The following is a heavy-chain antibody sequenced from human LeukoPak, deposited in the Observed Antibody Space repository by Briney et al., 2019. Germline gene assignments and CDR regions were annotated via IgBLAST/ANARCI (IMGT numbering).Heavy chain of an antibody. CDR2: TYYRSKWYN. CDR3: ARGGIAVAGNNWFDP. D-gene: IGHD6-19*01. Sequence: SQTLSLTCAISGDSVSSNSAAWNWIRQSPSRGLEWLGRTYYRSKWYNDYAVSVKSRITINPDTSKNQFPLQLNSVTPEDTAVYYCARGGIAVAGNNWFDPWGQGTLVTVSS. J-gene: IGHJ5*02. CDR1: GDSVSSNSAA. V-gene: IGHV6-1*01.